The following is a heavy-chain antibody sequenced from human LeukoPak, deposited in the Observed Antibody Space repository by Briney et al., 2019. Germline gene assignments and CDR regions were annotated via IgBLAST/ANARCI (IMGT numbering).Heavy chain of an antibody. CDR1: GGTFSSYA. CDR3: ARGAQLWLRGSFDY. V-gene: IGHV1-69*05. D-gene: IGHD5-18*01. Sequence: ASVKVSCKASGGTFSSYAISWVRQAPGQGLEWMGRIIPIFGTANYEQKFQGRVTITTDESTSTAYMELSSLRSEDTAVYYCARGAQLWLRGSFDYWGQGTLVTVSS. CDR2: IIPIFGTA. J-gene: IGHJ4*02.